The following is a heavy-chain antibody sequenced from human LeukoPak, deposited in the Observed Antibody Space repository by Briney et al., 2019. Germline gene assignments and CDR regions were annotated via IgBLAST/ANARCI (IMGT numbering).Heavy chain of an antibody. V-gene: IGHV3-21*01. CDR3: ARADGRFTTPFDY. Sequence: GGSLRLSCAASGFTFSSYSMNWVRQAPGKGLQWVSSISSSSSYIYYADSVKGRFTISRDNAKNSLYLQMNSLRAEDTAVYYCARADGRFTTPFDYWGQGPLVTVPS. CDR1: GFTFSSYS. J-gene: IGHJ4*02. D-gene: IGHD1-14*01. CDR2: ISSSSSYI.